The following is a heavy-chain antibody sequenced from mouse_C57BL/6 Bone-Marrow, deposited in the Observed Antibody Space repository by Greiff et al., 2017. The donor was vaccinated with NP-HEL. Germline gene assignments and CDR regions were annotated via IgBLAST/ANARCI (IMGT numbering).Heavy chain of an antibody. J-gene: IGHJ3*01. CDR1: GYTFTSYG. CDR3: ARSLFITTGFAY. CDR2: IYPRSGNT. D-gene: IGHD1-1*01. V-gene: IGHV1-81*01. Sequence: VQLVESGAELARPGASVKLSCKASGYTFTSYGISWVKQRTGQGLEWIGEIYPRSGNTYYNEKFKGKATLTADKSSSTAYMELRSLTSEDSAVYFCARSLFITTGFAYWGQGTLVTVSA.